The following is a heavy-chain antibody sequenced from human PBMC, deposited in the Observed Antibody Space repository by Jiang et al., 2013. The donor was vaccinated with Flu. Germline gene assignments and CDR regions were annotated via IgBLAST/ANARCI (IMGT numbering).Heavy chain of an antibody. D-gene: IGHD6-13*01. CDR1: GGTFKSYA. CDR3: ARDTSGYGSSWYTH. Sequence: GAEVKKPGSSVKVSCKASGGTFKSYAFSWVRQAPGQGLEWMGGIIPXFGTSNYAQKFQGRVTITADESTTTAYMELYSLRSEDTAVYYCARDTSGYGSSWYTHWGQGTLVTVSS. V-gene: IGHV1-69*01. CDR2: IIPXFGTS. J-gene: IGHJ4*02.